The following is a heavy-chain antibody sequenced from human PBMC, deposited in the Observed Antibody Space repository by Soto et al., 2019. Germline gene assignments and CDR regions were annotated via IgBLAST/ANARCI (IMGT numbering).Heavy chain of an antibody. Sequence: QVQLMESGGGVVQPGRSLRLSCGASGFTFNSSAMHWVRQAPGKGLEWVAAISYDGAKINTAESVKGRFVISRDNSKSTLYLQMIRLRTADSALFYWAKVYDFTVYWSGGLDKWGQGTVVIVSS. D-gene: IGHD3-16*01. CDR3: AKVYDFTVYWSGGLDK. CDR2: ISYDGAKI. J-gene: IGHJ4*02. CDR1: GFTFNSSA. V-gene: IGHV3-30*09.